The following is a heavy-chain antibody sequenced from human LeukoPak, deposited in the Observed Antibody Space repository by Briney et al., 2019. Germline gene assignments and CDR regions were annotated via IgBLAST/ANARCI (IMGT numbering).Heavy chain of an antibody. Sequence: SETLSLTCTVSGGSISSSSYYWGWIRQPPGKGLEWIGSIYYSGSTYYNPSLKSRVTISVDTSKNQFSLRLSSVTAADTALYYCARVTGYMVEDYFDYWGQGTLVTVSS. J-gene: IGHJ4*02. CDR3: ARVTGYMVEDYFDY. V-gene: IGHV4-39*07. D-gene: IGHD6-13*01. CDR2: IYYSGST. CDR1: GGSISSSSYY.